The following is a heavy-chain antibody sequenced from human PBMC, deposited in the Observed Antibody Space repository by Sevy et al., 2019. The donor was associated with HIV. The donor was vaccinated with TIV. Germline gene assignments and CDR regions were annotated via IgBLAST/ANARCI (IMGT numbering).Heavy chain of an antibody. D-gene: IGHD3-10*01. CDR1: GFTFSNYA. CDR2: ISGSGGGT. J-gene: IGHJ6*03. CDR3: ARFRSYYYYMDV. V-gene: IGHV3-23*01. Sequence: GGSLRLSCVASGFTFSNYAMNWVRQAPGMGLEWVSSISGSGGGTYYTDPVKGRFTISRDNSKNTLYLQMNSLRAEDTAVYYCARFRSYYYYMDVWGKRTTVTVSS.